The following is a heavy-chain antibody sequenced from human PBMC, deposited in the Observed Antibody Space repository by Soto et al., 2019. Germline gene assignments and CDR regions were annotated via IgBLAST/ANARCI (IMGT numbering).Heavy chain of an antibody. CDR2: ISYDGSNK. CDR3: ARDPRFDAAVAGPRWFDP. J-gene: IGHJ5*02. V-gene: IGHV3-30-3*01. CDR1: GFTFSSYA. Sequence: QPGGSLRLSCAASGFTFSSYAMHWVRQAPGKGLEWVAVISYDGSNKYYADSVKGRFTISRDNSKNTLYLQMNSLRAEDTAVYYCARDPRFDAAVAGPRWFDPWGQGTLVTVSS. D-gene: IGHD6-19*01.